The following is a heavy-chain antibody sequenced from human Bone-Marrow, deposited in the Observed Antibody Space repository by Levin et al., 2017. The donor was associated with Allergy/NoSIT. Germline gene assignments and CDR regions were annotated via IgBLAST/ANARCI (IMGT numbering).Heavy chain of an antibody. D-gene: IGHD1-26*01. CDR1: GFTFRSFG. CDR3: AKHGVGSTRDFDY. J-gene: IGHJ4*02. Sequence: GESLKISCAASGFTFRSFGVTWVRQAPGKGLEWVSTISGSGTSTQYADSVKGRFTVSRDNSKDTVFLQMSSLGVEDTAVYYCAKHGVGSTRDFDYWGQGTLVTVSS. V-gene: IGHV3-23*01. CDR2: ISGSGTST.